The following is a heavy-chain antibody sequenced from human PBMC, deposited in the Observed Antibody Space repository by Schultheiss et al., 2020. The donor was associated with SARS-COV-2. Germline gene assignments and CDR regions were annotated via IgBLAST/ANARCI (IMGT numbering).Heavy chain of an antibody. Sequence: GESLKISCKGSGYRFTNYWIAWVRQVPEKGLEWMGIIYPGDSDTRYSPSFEGQVTISADKSITTAYLQWSSLKASDTAMYYCTRWDEYSHDFWGQGSLVTVSS. CDR2: IYPGDSDT. CDR1: GYRFTNYW. J-gene: IGHJ4*02. CDR3: TRWDEYSHDF. V-gene: IGHV5-51*01. D-gene: IGHD1-26*01.